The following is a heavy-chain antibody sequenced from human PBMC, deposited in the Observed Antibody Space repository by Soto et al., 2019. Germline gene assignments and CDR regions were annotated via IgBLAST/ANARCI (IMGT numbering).Heavy chain of an antibody. V-gene: IGHV3-33*01. Sequence: SVGGVVQPGRSLRLSCAASGFAFNNYGMHWVRQAPGKGLEWVALIWHDGSNKGYADSVKGRFTISRDNSKNTLNLQMNSLRVEDTAVYYCTRAAIRGELLEYWGQGTQVTVSS. CDR2: IWHDGSNK. J-gene: IGHJ4*02. CDR1: GFAFNNYG. CDR3: TRAAIRGELLEY. D-gene: IGHD1-26*01.